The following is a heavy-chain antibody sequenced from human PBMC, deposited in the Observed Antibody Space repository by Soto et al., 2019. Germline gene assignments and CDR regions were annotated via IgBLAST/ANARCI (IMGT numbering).Heavy chain of an antibody. CDR3: ARGGYDILTGYGFDY. D-gene: IGHD3-9*01. CDR1: GGTFSSYA. Sequence: SVKVSCKASGGTFSSYAISWLRQAPGQGLEWMGGIIPIFGTANYAQKFQGRVTITADESTSTAYMELSSLRSEDTAVYYCARGGYDILTGYGFDYWGQGTLVTVSS. CDR2: IIPIFGTA. V-gene: IGHV1-69*13. J-gene: IGHJ4*02.